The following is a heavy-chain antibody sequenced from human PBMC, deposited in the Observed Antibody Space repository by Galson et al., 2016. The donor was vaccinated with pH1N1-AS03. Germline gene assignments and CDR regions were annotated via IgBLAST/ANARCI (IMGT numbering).Heavy chain of an antibody. CDR2: VYYSGTP. J-gene: IGHJ6*02. CDR1: GGSMSGYY. D-gene: IGHD3-16*02. Sequence: SETLSLTCTVSGGSMSGYYWSWIRQSPERGLEWIGCVYYSGTPTYNPSLKSQVTISVDTSKNQFSLKLSSVTAADTAVYFCAKTRGYHSRDAMDVWGQGTTITVSS. CDR3: AKTRGYHSRDAMDV. V-gene: IGHV4-59*01.